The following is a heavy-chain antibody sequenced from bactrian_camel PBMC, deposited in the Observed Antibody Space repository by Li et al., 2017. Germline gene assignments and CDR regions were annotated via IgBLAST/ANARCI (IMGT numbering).Heavy chain of an antibody. CDR2: IYPGDRRI. V-gene: IGHV3S54*01. J-gene: IGHJ6*01. D-gene: IGHD1*01. Sequence: HVQLVESGGESVQAGGSLTLSCPVAGNYISTDAMAWFRQVPGKQHEVVAAIYPGDRRITYDASVKGRFTFSFDNDKVTLFLQMNSLKPEDTAMYSCATVLQGTLCRWENFGYWGQGTQVTVS. CDR1: GNYISTDA. CDR3: ATVLQGTLCRWENFGY.